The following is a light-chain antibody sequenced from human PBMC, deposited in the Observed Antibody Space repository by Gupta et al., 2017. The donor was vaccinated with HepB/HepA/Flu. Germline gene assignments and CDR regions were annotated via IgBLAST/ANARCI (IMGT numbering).Light chain of an antibody. CDR3: QQDESTPRGT. Sequence: DIVMTQSPDSLAVSLGERATINCKSSQSVLYSSNNKNYLAWYQQKPGQPPKLLIYWASTRESGVPDRFSGSGCGTDFTLTISSRQAEDVAVYYCQQDESTPRGTFGGGTKVEIK. CDR2: WAS. J-gene: IGKJ4*01. CDR1: QSVLYSSNNKNY. V-gene: IGKV4-1*01.